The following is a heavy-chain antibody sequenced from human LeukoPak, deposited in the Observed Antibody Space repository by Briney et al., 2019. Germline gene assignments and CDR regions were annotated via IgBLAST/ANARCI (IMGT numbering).Heavy chain of an antibody. D-gene: IGHD1-26*01. V-gene: IGHV3-30*18. J-gene: IGHJ6*03. Sequence: PGGSLRLSCAASGFTFSSYGMHWVRQAPGKGLEWVAVISYDGSNKYYADSVKGRFTISRDNSKNTLYLQMNSLRAEVTAVYYCAKGGGSYPSYYYMDVWGKGTTVTVSS. CDR1: GFTFSSYG. CDR2: ISYDGSNK. CDR3: AKGGGSYPSYYYMDV.